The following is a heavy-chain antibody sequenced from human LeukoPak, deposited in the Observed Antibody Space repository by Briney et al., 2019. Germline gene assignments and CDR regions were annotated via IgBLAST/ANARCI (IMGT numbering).Heavy chain of an antibody. CDR3: ARVGGNHVLRYFDWLPSTYYFDY. CDR2: TSSSDAGT. V-gene: IGHV3-23*01. CDR1: GFTLSTYA. J-gene: IGHJ4*02. D-gene: IGHD3-9*01. Sequence: GGSLRLSCAASGFTLSTYAMSWVRQTPGKGLEWVAATSSSDAGTYHADSVRGRFTISRDNSKNTLYLQMNSLRAEDTAVYYCARVGGNHVLRYFDWLPSTYYFDYWGQGTLVTVSS.